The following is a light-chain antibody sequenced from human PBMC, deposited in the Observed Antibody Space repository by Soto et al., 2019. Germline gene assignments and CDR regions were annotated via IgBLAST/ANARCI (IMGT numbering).Light chain of an antibody. CDR1: QSVSSN. Sequence: EIVMTQSPATLSVSPGERATLSCRASQSVSSNLAWYQQKPGQAPRLLIYGASTRATGIPARFSGSGSGTEFTLTFSSLQSEDFAVYYCQQFNNWPPAYTFGQGTKLEIK. V-gene: IGKV3-15*01. CDR3: QQFNNWPPAYT. CDR2: GAS. J-gene: IGKJ2*01.